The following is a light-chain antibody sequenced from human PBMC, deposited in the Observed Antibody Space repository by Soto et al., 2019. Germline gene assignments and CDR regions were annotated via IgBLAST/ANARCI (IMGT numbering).Light chain of an antibody. Sequence: QSVLTQPASVSGSPGQSITISCTGTSSDVGGYNYVSWYQQHPGKAPKLMIYDVSNRPSGVSNRFSGSKSGNTASLTISGLQADDEADYYCSSYTSISPYVFGTGTNVTDL. J-gene: IGLJ1*01. CDR3: SSYTSISPYV. CDR1: SSDVGGYNY. CDR2: DVS. V-gene: IGLV2-14*01.